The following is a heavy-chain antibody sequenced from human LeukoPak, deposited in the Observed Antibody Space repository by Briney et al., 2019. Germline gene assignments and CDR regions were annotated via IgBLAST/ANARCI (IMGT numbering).Heavy chain of an antibody. CDR1: GGSISSGGYS. D-gene: IGHD5-18*01. J-gene: IGHJ6*02. CDR2: IYHNGST. Sequence: SETLSLTCAVSGGSISSGGYSWSWIRQPPGKGLEWIGYIYHNGSTYYNPSLKSRVTISVDRSKNQFSLKLSSVTAADTAVYYCARDRYSYGSYYGMDVWGQGTTVTVSS. CDR3: ARDRYSYGSYYGMDV. V-gene: IGHV4-30-2*01.